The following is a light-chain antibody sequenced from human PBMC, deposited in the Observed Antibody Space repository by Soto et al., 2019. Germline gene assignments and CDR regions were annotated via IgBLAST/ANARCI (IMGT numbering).Light chain of an antibody. V-gene: IGLV2-23*01. J-gene: IGLJ2*01. CDR2: EGS. CDR3: CSYAGSSTLGVL. CDR1: SSDVGNYNL. Sequence: QSALTQPASVSGSPGQSSTISCTGTSSDVGNYNLVSWYQQHPGRAPKLLIYEGSKRPSGISNRFSASKSGNTASLTISGLQAEDEADYHCCSYAGSSTLGVLFGGGTKLTVL.